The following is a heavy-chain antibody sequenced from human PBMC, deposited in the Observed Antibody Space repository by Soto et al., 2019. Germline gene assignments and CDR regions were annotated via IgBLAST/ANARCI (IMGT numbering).Heavy chain of an antibody. CDR3: ARHTGGSETNYYYMDV. D-gene: IGHD2-15*01. CDR2: IYYSGST. Sequence: LSLTCTVSGGSISSYYWSWIRQPPGKGLEWIGYIYYSGSTNYNPSLKSRVTISVDTSKNQFSLKLSSVTAADTAVYYCARHTGGSETNYYYMDVWGKGTTVTVSS. CDR1: GGSISSYY. J-gene: IGHJ6*03. V-gene: IGHV4-59*08.